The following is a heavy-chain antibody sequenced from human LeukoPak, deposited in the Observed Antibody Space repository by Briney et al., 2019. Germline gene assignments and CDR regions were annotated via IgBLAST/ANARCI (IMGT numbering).Heavy chain of an antibody. J-gene: IGHJ5*02. CDR3: AREGLNCSSTSCYKWNWFDP. V-gene: IGHV1-18*01. CDR2: ISAYNGNT. CDR1: GYTFTSYG. D-gene: IGHD2-2*02. Sequence: ASVKVSCKASGYTFTSYGISWVRQAPGQGLEWMGWISAYNGNTNYAQKLQGRVTMTTDTSTSTAYMELRSLRSDDTAVYYCAREGLNCSSTSCYKWNWFDPWSQGTLVTVSS.